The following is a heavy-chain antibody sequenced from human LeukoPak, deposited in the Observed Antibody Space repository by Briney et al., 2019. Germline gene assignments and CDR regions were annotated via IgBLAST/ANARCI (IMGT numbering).Heavy chain of an antibody. CDR2: ISSSSSYI. CDR1: GFTFSSYS. Sequence: PGGSLRLSCAASGFTFSSYSMNWVRQAPGKGLEWDSSISSSSSYIYYADSVKGRFTISRDNAKNSLYLQMNSLRAEDTAVYYCARLFLEWLLPDYWGQGTLVTVSS. CDR3: ARLFLEWLLPDY. J-gene: IGHJ4*02. D-gene: IGHD3-3*01. V-gene: IGHV3-21*01.